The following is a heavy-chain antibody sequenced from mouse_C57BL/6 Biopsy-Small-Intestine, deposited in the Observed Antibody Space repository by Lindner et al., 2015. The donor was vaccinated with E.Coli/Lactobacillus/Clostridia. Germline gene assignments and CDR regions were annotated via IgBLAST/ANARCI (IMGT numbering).Heavy chain of an antibody. CDR3: ARGDYGSSYGAMDY. V-gene: IGHV1-80*01. CDR1: GYAFSRYW. D-gene: IGHD1-1*01. J-gene: IGHJ4*01. Sequence: VQLQESGAELVKPGASVKISYKVSGYAFSRYWMNWVKQRPGKGLEWIGQIYSGDGDTNYNGKFKGKATLTADKSSSTAYMQLSSLTSEDSAVYFCARGDYGSSYGAMDYWGQGTSVTVSS. CDR2: IYSGDGDT.